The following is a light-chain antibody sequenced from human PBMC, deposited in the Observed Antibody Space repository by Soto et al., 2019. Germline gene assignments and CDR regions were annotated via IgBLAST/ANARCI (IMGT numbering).Light chain of an antibody. CDR1: QSISSW. Sequence: DIQMTQSPSTLSASVGDRVTITGRASQSISSWLAWYQQKPGNAPKLLIYDASSLESGVPSRFSGSGSGTEFTLTISSLQPDDFATYYCQQYNSYWTFGQGTKVEIK. V-gene: IGKV1-5*01. J-gene: IGKJ1*01. CDR3: QQYNSYWT. CDR2: DAS.